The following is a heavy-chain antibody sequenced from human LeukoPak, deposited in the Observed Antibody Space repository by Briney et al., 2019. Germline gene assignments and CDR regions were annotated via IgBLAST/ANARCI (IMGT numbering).Heavy chain of an antibody. J-gene: IGHJ6*03. CDR3: ARGLSPSPYYYYYMDV. Sequence: PSETLSLTCTVSGGSISSSSYYWGWIRQPPGKGLEWIGSIYYSGSTYYNPSLKNRVTISVDTSKNQFSLKLSSVTAADTAVYYCARGLSPSPYYYYYMDVWGKGTTVTVSS. CDR1: GGSISSSSYY. CDR2: IYYSGST. V-gene: IGHV4-39*07. D-gene: IGHD2-2*01.